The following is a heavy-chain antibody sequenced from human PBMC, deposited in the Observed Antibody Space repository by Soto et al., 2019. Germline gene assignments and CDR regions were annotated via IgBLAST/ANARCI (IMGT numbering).Heavy chain of an antibody. J-gene: IGHJ4*02. CDR1: GFTFSSYA. D-gene: IGHD3-22*01. CDR3: AKGPNYYDSSAIKQWFDY. V-gene: IGHV3-23*01. CDR2: ISGSGGST. Sequence: EVQLLESGGGLVQPGGSLRLSCAASGFTFSSYAMSWVRQAPGKGLEWVSAISGSGGSTYYADSVKGRFTISRDNSKNTLYLQMNSLRAEDTAVYYCAKGPNYYDSSAIKQWFDYWGQGTLVTVSS.